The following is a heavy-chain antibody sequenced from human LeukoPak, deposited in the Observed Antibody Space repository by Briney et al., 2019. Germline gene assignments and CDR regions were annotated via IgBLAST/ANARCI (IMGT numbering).Heavy chain of an antibody. CDR3: AREAVAGTMDY. D-gene: IGHD6-19*01. CDR1: GGSISSYY. CDR2: IYYSGST. V-gene: IGHV4-59*01. J-gene: IGHJ4*02. Sequence: SETLSLTCTVSGGSISSYYWSWIRQPPGKGLEWIGYIYYSGSTNYNPSLKSRVTISVDTSKNQLSLKLSSVTAADTAVYYCAREAVAGTMDYWGQGTLVTVSS.